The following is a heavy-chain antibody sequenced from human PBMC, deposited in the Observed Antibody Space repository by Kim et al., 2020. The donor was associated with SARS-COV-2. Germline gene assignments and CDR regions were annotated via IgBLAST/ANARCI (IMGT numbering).Heavy chain of an antibody. CDR2: IYYSGST. D-gene: IGHD2-15*01. CDR1: GGSISSYY. CDR3: ARRGRWYYFDY. Sequence: SETLSPTCTVSGGSISSYYWSWIRQPPGKGLEWIGYIYYSGSTNYNPSLKSRVTISVDTSKNQFSLKLSSVTAADTAVYYCARRGRWYYFDYWGQGTLVTVSS. V-gene: IGHV4-59*08. J-gene: IGHJ4*02.